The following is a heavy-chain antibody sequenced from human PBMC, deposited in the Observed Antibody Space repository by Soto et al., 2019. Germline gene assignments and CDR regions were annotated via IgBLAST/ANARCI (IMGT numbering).Heavy chain of an antibody. CDR2: ISRNGDFT. V-gene: IGHV3-23*01. D-gene: IGHD3-22*01. CDR3: AKDRYLDHDSRGYLFDN. J-gene: IGHJ4*02. Sequence: GGSLRLSCAASGFTFSSYSMNWVRQAPGKGLEWVSSISRNGDFTYYADSVEGRFTISRDNSKNTLYLQMNSQRAEDTAVYYCAKDRYLDHDSRGYLFDNWGQGTLVTVSS. CDR1: GFTFSSYS.